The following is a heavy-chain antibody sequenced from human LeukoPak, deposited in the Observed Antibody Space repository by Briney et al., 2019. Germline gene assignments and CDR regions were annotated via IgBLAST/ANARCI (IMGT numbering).Heavy chain of an antibody. CDR3: ARETAVTQNDAFDI. Sequence: GASVKVSCKASGYTFTSHTIHWVRQAPGQRLEWMGWINAGNANTKYSQKFQGRVTITRDTSAYTAYMELSSLKSEDTAVYYCARETAVTQNDAFDIWGQGTMVIVSS. V-gene: IGHV1-3*01. D-gene: IGHD4-17*01. CDR2: INAGNANT. CDR1: GYTFTSHT. J-gene: IGHJ3*02.